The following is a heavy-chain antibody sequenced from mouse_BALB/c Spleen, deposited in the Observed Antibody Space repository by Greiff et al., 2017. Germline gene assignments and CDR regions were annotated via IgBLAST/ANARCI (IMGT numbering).Heavy chain of an antibody. D-gene: IGHD2-1*01. CDR3: NSGNSFAY. V-gene: IGHV14-3*02. J-gene: IGHJ3*01. CDR1: GFNIKDTY. Sequence: EVQLQQSGAELVKPGASVKLSCTASGFNIKDTYMHWVKQRPEQGLEWIGRIDPANGNTKYDPKFQGKATITADTSSNTAYLQLGSLTSEDTAVYYCNSGNSFAYWGQGTLVTVSA. CDR2: IDPANGNT.